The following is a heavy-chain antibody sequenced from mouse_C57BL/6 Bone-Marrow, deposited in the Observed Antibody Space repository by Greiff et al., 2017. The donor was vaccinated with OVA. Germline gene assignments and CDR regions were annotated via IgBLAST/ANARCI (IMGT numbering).Heavy chain of an antibody. CDR1: GFSLTSYG. V-gene: IGHV2-2*01. D-gene: IGHD2-3*01. J-gene: IGHJ4*01. CDR2: IWSGGST. Sequence: VQLVESGPGLVQPSQSLSITCTVSGFSLTSYGVHWVRQSPGKGLEWLGVIWSGGSTDYNTAFISRLSISKENSKSQVFFKMNSLQADDAAIYYCARWLLLLYAMDYWGQGTSVTVSS. CDR3: ARWLLLLYAMDY.